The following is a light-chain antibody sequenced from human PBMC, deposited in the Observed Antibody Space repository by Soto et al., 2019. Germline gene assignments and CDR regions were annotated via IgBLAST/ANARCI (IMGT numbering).Light chain of an antibody. Sequence: QSALTQPASVSGSPGQSVTISCSGSSSDVGAYNYVSWYQRQPGKAPKLMIYDVTNRPSGVSNRFSGSKSGNTASLTISGLQAEDEADYFCSSYTSSSTVVFGGGSKVTV. J-gene: IGLJ3*02. CDR1: SSDVGAYNY. CDR2: DVT. V-gene: IGLV2-14*01. CDR3: SSYTSSSTVV.